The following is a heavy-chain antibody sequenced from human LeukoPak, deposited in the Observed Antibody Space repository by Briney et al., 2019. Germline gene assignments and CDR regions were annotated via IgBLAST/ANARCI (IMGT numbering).Heavy chain of an antibody. CDR1: GFTVSSNY. V-gene: IGHV3-66*01. CDR3: AREGSGSYSGNWFDP. CDR2: IYSGGST. Sequence: GGSLRLSCAASGFTVSSNYMSWVRQAPGRGLEWVSVIYSGGSTYYADSVKGRFTISRDNSKNTLYLQMNSLRAEDTAVYYCAREGSGSYSGNWFDPWGQGTLVTVSS. D-gene: IGHD3-10*01. J-gene: IGHJ5*02.